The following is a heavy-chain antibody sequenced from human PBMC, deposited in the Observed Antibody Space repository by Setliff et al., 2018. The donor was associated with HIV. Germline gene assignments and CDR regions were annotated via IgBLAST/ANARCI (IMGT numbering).Heavy chain of an antibody. CDR1: GESFSGYY. J-gene: IGHJ3*01. CDR3: ARLTGGGNFDV. CDR2: INYAGLS. V-gene: IGHV4-34*01. D-gene: IGHD7-27*01. Sequence: SETLSLTCVVYGESFSGYYWSWIRRPPGKGLEWIGEINYAGLSDYNPSLTSRVSMAVDTSRNQFSLNLASVTAADTAVYYCARLTGGGNFDVWGPGTMVTVSS.